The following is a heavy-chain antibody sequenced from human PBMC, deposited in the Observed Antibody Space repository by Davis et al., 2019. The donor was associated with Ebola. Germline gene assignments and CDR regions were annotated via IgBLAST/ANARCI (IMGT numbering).Heavy chain of an antibody. CDR2: ISGSGGST. J-gene: IGHJ4*02. Sequence: GESLKISCAASGFTFSSYAMSWVRQAPGKGLEWVSAISGSGGSTYYADSVKGRFTISRDNSKNTLYLQMNSLRAEDTAVYYCAKDCSSSTEYYFDYWGQGTLVTVSS. CDR1: GFTFSSYA. V-gene: IGHV3-23*01. D-gene: IGHD6-6*01. CDR3: AKDCSSSTEYYFDY.